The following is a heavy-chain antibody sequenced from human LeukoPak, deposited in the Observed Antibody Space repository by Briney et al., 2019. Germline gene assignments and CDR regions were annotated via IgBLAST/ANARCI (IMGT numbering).Heavy chain of an antibody. J-gene: IGHJ4*02. V-gene: IGHV3-48*02. Sequence: PGGSLRLSCAASGFTFRNYYMSWVRQAPGKGLEWVSDIGLSNSITYYADSVRGRFTISRDDAKNSLYLQMNSLRDEDTAVYYCARGGYYFDSWGQGTLVTVSS. CDR3: ARGGYYFDS. CDR1: GFTFRNYY. CDR2: IGLSNSIT. D-gene: IGHD3-22*01.